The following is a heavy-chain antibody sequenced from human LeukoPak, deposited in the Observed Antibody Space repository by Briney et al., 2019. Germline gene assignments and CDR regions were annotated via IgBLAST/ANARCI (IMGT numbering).Heavy chain of an antibody. V-gene: IGHV3-53*01. CDR2: IYSGGST. Sequence: GGSLRLSCAASGFTVSNSYMSWVRQAPGKGLEWVSVIYSGGSTYYADSVKGRFTISRDNSKNTLYLQMNSPRAEDTAVYYCAKGDITMIPDWGQGTLVTVSS. D-gene: IGHD3-22*01. CDR3: AKGDITMIPD. CDR1: GFTVSNSY. J-gene: IGHJ4*02.